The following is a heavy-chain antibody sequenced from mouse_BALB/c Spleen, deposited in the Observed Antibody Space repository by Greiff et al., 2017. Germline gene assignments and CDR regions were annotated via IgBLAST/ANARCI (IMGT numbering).Heavy chain of an antibody. CDR2: IWGDGST. D-gene: IGHD1-1*01. V-gene: IGHV2-3*01. J-gene: IGHJ3*01. CDR3: AKGSSPAWFAY. Sequence: QVQLKESGPGLVAPSQSLSITCTVSGFSLTSYGVSWVRQPPGKGLEWLGVIWGDGSTNYHSALISRLSISKDNSKSQVFLKLNRLRTDDTATYYCAKGSSPAWFAYWGQGTLVTVSA. CDR1: GFSLTSYG.